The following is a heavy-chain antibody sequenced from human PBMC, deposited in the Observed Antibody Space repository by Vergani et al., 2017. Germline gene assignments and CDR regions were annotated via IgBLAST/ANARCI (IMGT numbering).Heavy chain of an antibody. D-gene: IGHD3-3*01. CDR3: ARDSAGFLEWLLHPDY. V-gene: IGHV4-34*01. J-gene: IGHJ4*02. Sequence: QVQLQQWGAGLLKPSETLSLTCAVYGGSFSGYYWSWIRQPPGKGLEWIGEINHSGSTNYNPSLKSRVTISVDTSKNQFSLKLSSVTAADTAVYYCARDSAGFLEWLLHPDYWGQGTLVTVSS. CDR1: GGSFSGYY. CDR2: INHSGST.